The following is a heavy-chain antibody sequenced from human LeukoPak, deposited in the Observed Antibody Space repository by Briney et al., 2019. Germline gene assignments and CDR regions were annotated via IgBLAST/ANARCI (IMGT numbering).Heavy chain of an antibody. V-gene: IGHV4-39*01. CDR3: ARHRDYGDYQDY. D-gene: IGHD4-17*01. Sequence: PSETLSLTCTVSGGSISSSSYYWGWIRQPPGKGLEWIGNIYYSGSTYYSPSLKSRVTISVDTSKNQFSLKLSSVTAADTAVYYCARHRDYGDYQDYWGQGTLVTVSS. CDR2: IYYSGST. J-gene: IGHJ4*02. CDR1: GGSISSSSYY.